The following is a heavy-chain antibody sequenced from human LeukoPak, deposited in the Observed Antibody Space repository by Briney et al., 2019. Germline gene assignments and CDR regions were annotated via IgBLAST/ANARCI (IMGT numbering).Heavy chain of an antibody. D-gene: IGHD2-21*01. CDR2: IYPDNSNT. J-gene: IGHJ5*02. CDR3: ASARRGDYYWWFDP. CDR1: GYSFTGYW. V-gene: IGHV5-51*01. Sequence: GESLKISCKGSGYSFTGYWIGWVRQMPGKGLEWMGIIYPDNSNTKYSPSFQGQVTISADKSVNAAYLHWSSLRASDTAIYYCASARRGDYYWWFDPWGQGTLVTVSS.